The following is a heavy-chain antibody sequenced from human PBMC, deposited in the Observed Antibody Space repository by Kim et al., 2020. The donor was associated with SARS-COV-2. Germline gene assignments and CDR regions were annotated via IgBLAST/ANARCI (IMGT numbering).Heavy chain of an antibody. D-gene: IGHD1-26*01. J-gene: IGHJ6*02. CDR2: IWYDGSNK. Sequence: GSLILSCAASGFTFSSYGMHWVRQAPGKGLEWVAVIWYDGSNKYYADSVKGRFTISRDNSKNTLYLQMNSLRAEDTAVYYCARDLLVGATSYGMDVWGQGTTVTVSS. CDR3: ARDLLVGATSYGMDV. V-gene: IGHV3-33*01. CDR1: GFTFSSYG.